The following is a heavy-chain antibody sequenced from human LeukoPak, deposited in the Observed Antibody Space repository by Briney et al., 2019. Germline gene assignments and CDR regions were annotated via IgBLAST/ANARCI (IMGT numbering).Heavy chain of an antibody. CDR2: INPSGGST. Sequence: ASVKVSCKASGYTFTSYYMHWVRQAPGQGLEWMGIINPSGGSTSYAQKFQGRVTMTRDTSTSTIYMELSSLRSEDTAVYYCAPSGEWELLDYWGQGTLVTVSS. CDR1: GYTFTSYY. J-gene: IGHJ4*02. D-gene: IGHD1-26*01. V-gene: IGHV1-46*01. CDR3: APSGEWELLDY.